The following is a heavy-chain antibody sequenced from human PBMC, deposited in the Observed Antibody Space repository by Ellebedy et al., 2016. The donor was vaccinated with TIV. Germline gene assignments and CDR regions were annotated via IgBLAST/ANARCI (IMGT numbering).Heavy chain of an antibody. V-gene: IGHV3-43*02. Sequence: PGGSLRLSCAASGFTFDDYAMHWVRQAPGKGLEWVSLISGDGGSTYYADSVKGRFTISRDNSKNTLYLQMNSLRAEDTAVYYCLASLGGYWGQGTLVTVSS. CDR3: LASLGGY. CDR1: GFTFDDYA. J-gene: IGHJ4*02. D-gene: IGHD3-3*02. CDR2: ISGDGGST.